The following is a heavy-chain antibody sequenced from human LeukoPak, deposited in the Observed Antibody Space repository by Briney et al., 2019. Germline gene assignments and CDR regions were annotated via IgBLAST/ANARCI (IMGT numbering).Heavy chain of an antibody. CDR2: IYYSGST. J-gene: IGHJ4*02. D-gene: IGHD3-22*01. V-gene: IGHV4-59*01. CDR3: ARYYYDSSGYYPTYYFDY. CDR1: GGSISSYY. Sequence: SKTLSLTCTVSGGSISSYYWSWIRQPPGKGLEWSGYIYYSGSTNYNPSLKSRVTISVDTSKNQFSLKLSSVTAADTAVYYCARYYYDSSGYYPTYYFDYWGQGTLVTVSS.